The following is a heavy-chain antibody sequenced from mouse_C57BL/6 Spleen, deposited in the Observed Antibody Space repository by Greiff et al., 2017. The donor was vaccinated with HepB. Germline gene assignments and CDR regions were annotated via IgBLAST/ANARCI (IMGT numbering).Heavy chain of an antibody. J-gene: IGHJ4*01. D-gene: IGHD4-1*02. CDR3: ARVNWDGYYYAMDY. V-gene: IGHV1-18*01. CDR2: INPNNGGT. CDR1: GYTFTDYN. Sequence: VQLQQSGPELVKPGASVKIPCKASGYTFTDYNMDWVKQSHGKSLEWIGDINPNNGGTIYNQKFKGKATLTVDKSSSTAYMELRSLTSEDTAVYYCARVNWDGYYYAMDYWGQGTSVTVSS.